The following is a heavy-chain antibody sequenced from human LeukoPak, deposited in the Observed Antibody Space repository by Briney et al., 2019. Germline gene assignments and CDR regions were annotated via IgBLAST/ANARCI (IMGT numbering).Heavy chain of an antibody. J-gene: IGHJ4*02. CDR1: GFTFDDYA. CDR3: AKDMEPQYYDSSGFDY. CDR2: ISWNSGSI. Sequence: GGSLRLSCAASGFTFDDYAMHWVRPTPGKGLEWVSGISWNSGSIGYADSVKGRFTISRDNAKNSLYLQMNSLRAEDTALYYCAKDMEPQYYDSSGFDYWGQGTLVTVSS. D-gene: IGHD3-22*01. V-gene: IGHV3-9*01.